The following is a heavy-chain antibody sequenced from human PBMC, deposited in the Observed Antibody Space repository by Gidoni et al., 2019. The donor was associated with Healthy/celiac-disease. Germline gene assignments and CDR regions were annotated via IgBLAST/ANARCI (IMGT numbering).Heavy chain of an antibody. Sequence: EVQLLESGGGLVQPGGSLRLSCAASGFTFSSCAMGWVRQAPGKGLDWVSAISGSGGSTYYADSVKGRFTISRDNSKNTLYLQMNSLRAEDTAVYYCAKGCWEYQLLGDYYGMDVWGQGTTVTVSS. D-gene: IGHD2-2*01. CDR1: GFTFSSCA. CDR3: AKGCWEYQLLGDYYGMDV. J-gene: IGHJ6*02. CDR2: ISGSGGST. V-gene: IGHV3-23*01.